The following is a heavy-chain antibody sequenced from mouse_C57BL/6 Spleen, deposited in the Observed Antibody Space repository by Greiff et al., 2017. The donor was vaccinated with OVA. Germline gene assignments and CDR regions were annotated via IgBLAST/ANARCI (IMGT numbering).Heavy chain of an antibody. J-gene: IGHJ3*01. CDR3: ARDRGYYSNYEAY. V-gene: IGHV3-6*01. CDR2: ISYDGSN. Sequence: EVKVEESGPGLVKPSQSLSLTCSVTGYSITSGYYWYWIRQPPGNKLEWMGYISYDGSNNYNASLKNRISITRDTAKNQFFLKLNSVTTEDTATYYCARDRGYYSNYEAYWGQGTLVTVSA. CDR1: GYSITSGYY. D-gene: IGHD2-5*01.